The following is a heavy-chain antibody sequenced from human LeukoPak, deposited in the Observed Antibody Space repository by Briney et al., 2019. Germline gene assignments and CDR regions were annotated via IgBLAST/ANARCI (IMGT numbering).Heavy chain of an antibody. CDR3: ARRPLSWYSFDY. D-gene: IGHD6-13*01. V-gene: IGHV1-3*01. CDR1: GYTFTSYA. Sequence: ASVKVSCKASGYTFTSYAMHWVRQAPGQRLEWMGWINAGNGNTKYSQKFQGRVTITRDTSASTAYMELSSLRSEDTAVYYCARRPLSWYSFDYWGQGTLVTVSS. CDR2: INAGNGNT. J-gene: IGHJ4*02.